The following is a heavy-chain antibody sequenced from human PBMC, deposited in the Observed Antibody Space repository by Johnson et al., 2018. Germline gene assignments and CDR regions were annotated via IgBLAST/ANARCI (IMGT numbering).Heavy chain of an antibody. D-gene: IGHD7-27*01. Sequence: VQLVQSGGGLVQPGGSLRLSCAASGFTFSRYWMSWVRQAPGKGLEWVAKKKQDGREKYYVDSVKGRFTISRDNSKNTLYLQMNSLRVEDTAVYYCARDPGEAGYFDLWGRGTLVTVSS. J-gene: IGHJ2*01. CDR3: ARDPGEAGYFDL. CDR2: KKQDGREK. V-gene: IGHV3-7*03. CDR1: GFTFSRYW.